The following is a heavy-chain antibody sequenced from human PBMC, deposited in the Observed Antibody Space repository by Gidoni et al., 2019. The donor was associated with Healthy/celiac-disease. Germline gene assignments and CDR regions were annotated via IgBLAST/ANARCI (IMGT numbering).Heavy chain of an antibody. CDR3: ARDLDLFDY. J-gene: IGHJ4*02. V-gene: IGHV3-30-3*01. Sequence: QVQLVESGGGVVQPGRSLRLSCAASGFTFSSYAMHWVRQAPGKGLEWVAVISYDGSNKYYADSVKGRFTISRDNSKNTLYLQMNSLRAEDTAVYYCARDLDLFDYWGQGTLVTVSS. CDR1: GFTFSSYA. D-gene: IGHD1-1*01. CDR2: ISYDGSNK.